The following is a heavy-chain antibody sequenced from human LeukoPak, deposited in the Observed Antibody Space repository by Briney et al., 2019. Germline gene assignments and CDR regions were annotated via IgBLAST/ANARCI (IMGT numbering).Heavy chain of an antibody. Sequence: ASVKVSFKASGYTFTSYGISWVRPAPGQGLEWMGWISAYNGNKNYAQKLQGRVTMTTDTSTSTAYMELRSLRSDDTAVYYCARVRLPGIAAAGTWWFDPWGQGTLVTVSS. CDR2: ISAYNGNK. D-gene: IGHD6-13*01. CDR1: GYTFTSYG. CDR3: ARVRLPGIAAAGTWWFDP. J-gene: IGHJ5*02. V-gene: IGHV1-18*01.